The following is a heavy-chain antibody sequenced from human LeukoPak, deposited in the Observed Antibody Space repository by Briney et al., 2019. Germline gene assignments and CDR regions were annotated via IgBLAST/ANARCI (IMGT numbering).Heavy chain of an antibody. CDR3: ARELGGRSWLDP. J-gene: IGHJ5*02. CDR1: GGSISSSSHY. V-gene: IGHV4-39*02. Sequence: SETMSLTCSVSGGSISSSSHYWGWIRQPPGKGLEWIGSIYYTGSTSYNPSLKGRVTISVDTSKNQFSLKLTSVTAADTAVFYCARELGGRSWLDPWGQGILVPLFS. CDR2: IYYTGST.